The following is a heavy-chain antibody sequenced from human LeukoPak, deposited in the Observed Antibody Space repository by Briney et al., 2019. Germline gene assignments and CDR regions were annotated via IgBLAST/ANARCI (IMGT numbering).Heavy chain of an antibody. CDR2: ISGSGFET. D-gene: IGHD3-16*01. Sequence: GGSLRLSCAASGFTFSSYTMSWVRQSPGKGLEWVSAISGSGFETFYADSVKGRFTISRDKSNDTLYLQMNSLGADDTAIYYCAKDRDVYSAFDSWGQGTLVTVSS. CDR1: GFTFSSYT. CDR3: AKDRDVYSAFDS. V-gene: IGHV3-23*01. J-gene: IGHJ4*02.